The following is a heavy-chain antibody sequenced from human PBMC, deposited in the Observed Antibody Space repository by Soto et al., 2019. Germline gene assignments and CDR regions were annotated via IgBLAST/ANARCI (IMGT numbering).Heavy chain of an antibody. J-gene: IGHJ1*01. CDR2: INHSGST. D-gene: IGHD3-22*01. CDR3: ASADDSSGYYQKYFQH. V-gene: IGHV4-34*01. CDR1: GGSFSGYY. Sequence: QVQLQQWGAGLLKPSETLSLTCAVYGGSFSGYYWSWIRQPPGKGLEWIGEINHSGSTNYNPSLKSRVTISVDTSKNQFSLKLSSVTAADTAVYYCASADDSSGYYQKYFQHWGQGTLVTVSS.